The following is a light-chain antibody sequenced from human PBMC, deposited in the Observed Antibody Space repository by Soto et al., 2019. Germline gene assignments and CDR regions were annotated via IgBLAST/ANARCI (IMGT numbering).Light chain of an antibody. J-gene: IGKJ2*01. CDR1: QSIINNY. Sequence: ESVLTQSPGSLSLSPGETATLSCRASQSIINNYLAWYQQKPGQAPRLLIYGASIRATGVPDMFSGSGSGTDFTLTITILEAEDFAVYYCQQYGTSPLMFTFGQGTKLGVK. CDR3: QQYGTSPLMFT. CDR2: GAS. V-gene: IGKV3-20*01.